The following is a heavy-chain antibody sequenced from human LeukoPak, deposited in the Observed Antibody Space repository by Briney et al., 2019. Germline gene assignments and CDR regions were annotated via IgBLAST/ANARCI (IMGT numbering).Heavy chain of an antibody. J-gene: IGHJ6*03. CDR1: GFTFDDYG. V-gene: IGHV3-20*04. D-gene: IGHD4-17*01. CDR2: INWNGGST. Sequence: GGSLRLSCAASGFTFDDYGMSWVRQAPGKGLEWVSGINWNGGSTGYADSVKGRFTISRDNAKNSLYLQMNSLRAEDTALYYCARVSTVTIYGYYYYYMDVWGKGTTVTVSS. CDR3: ARVSTVTIYGYYYYYMDV.